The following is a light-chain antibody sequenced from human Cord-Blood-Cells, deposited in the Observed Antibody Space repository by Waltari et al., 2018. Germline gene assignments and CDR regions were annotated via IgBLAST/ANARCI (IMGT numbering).Light chain of an antibody. V-gene: IGKV1-33*01. CDR1: QDISNY. Sequence: DIQMTQSPSSLSASVADRVTITCQASQDISNYLNWYQQKPGKTPKLLIYDASNLETGVPSRFSGSGSGTDFTFTISSLQPEDIATYYCQQYDNLPFGGGTKVEIK. J-gene: IGKJ4*01. CDR2: DAS. CDR3: QQYDNLP.